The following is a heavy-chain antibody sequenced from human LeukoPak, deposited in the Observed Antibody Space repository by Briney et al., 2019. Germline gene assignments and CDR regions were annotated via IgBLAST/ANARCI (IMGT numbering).Heavy chain of an antibody. CDR3: ARDRRRIAAAGRNYYYGMDV. CDR2: IWYDGSNK. V-gene: IGHV3-33*01. CDR1: GFTFSSYG. J-gene: IGHJ6*02. Sequence: GGSLRLSCAASGFTFSSYGMHWVRQAPGKGLEWVAVIWYDGSNKYYADSVKGRFTISRDNSKNTLYLQMNSLRAEDTAVYYCARDRRRIAAAGRNYYYGMDVWGQGTTVTVSS. D-gene: IGHD6-13*01.